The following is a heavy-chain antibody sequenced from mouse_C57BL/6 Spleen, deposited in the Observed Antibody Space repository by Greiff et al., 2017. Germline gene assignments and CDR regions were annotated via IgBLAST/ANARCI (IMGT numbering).Heavy chain of an antibody. CDR1: GYAFSSYW. CDR3: ARDYGSVYYAMDY. V-gene: IGHV1-82*01. J-gene: IGHJ4*01. Sequence: QVHVQQSGPELVKPGASVKISCKASGYAFSSYWMNWVKQRPGKGLEWIGRIYPGYGDTNYNGKFKGKATLTADKSSSTAYMQLSSLTSEDSAVYFCARDYGSVYYAMDYWGQGTSVTVSS. CDR2: IYPGYGDT. D-gene: IGHD1-1*01.